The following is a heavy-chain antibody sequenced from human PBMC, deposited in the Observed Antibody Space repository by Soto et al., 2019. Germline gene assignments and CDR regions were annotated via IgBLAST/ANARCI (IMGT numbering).Heavy chain of an antibody. Sequence: PGESLKISCKGSGYSFTSYWIGWVRQMPGKGLEWMGIIYPGDSNTRYSPSFQGQVTISADKSIRTAYLQWSSLKASDTAIYYCARRGDHLGGYYYYGMDVWGQGTTVTVSS. CDR2: IYPGDSNT. V-gene: IGHV5-51*01. D-gene: IGHD3-16*01. J-gene: IGHJ6*02. CDR1: GYSFTSYW. CDR3: ARRGDHLGGYYYYGMDV.